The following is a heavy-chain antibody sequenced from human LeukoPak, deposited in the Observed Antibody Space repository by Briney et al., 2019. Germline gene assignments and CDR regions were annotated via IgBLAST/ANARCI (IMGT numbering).Heavy chain of an antibody. D-gene: IGHD4-17*01. CDR2: MSDDGRNK. J-gene: IGHJ4*02. CDR3: ATRPSDYGDYVTYFDY. CDR1: GFILISYG. Sequence: GGSLRLFCGAWGFILISYGMQGVRQAAGKGREGVGVMSDDGRNKKCAGSVKGRFTISRDNSKDTLYLQMNSLRDEDTAVYYCATRPSDYGDYVTYFDYWGQGTLVTVSS. V-gene: IGHV3-30*03.